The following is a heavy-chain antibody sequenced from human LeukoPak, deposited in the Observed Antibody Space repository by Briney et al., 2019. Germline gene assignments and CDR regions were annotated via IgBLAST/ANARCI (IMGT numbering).Heavy chain of an antibody. CDR1: GFTFSSYE. V-gene: IGHV3-48*03. CDR3: AKAARSDSTDY. CDR2: ISSSGNTI. Sequence: GGSLRLSCAASGFTFSSYEMNWVRQAPGKGLEWVSYISSSGNTIYYADSVKGRFTISRDNSKNTLYLQINSLRAEDTAVYYCAKAARSDSTDYWGQGTLVTVSS. J-gene: IGHJ4*02. D-gene: IGHD2-21*02.